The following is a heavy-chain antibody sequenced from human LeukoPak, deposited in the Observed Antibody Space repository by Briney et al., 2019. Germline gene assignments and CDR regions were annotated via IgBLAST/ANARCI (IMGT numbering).Heavy chain of an antibody. Sequence: GGSLRLSCAASGFTFSSYWMSWVRQAPGKGLEWVANIKQDGSEKYYVDSVKGRFTISRDNAKNSLYLQMNSLRAEDTAVYYCARAAIGSYFYYYYYMDVWGKGTTVTVSS. CDR2: IKQDGSEK. CDR3: ARAAIGSYFYYYYYMDV. J-gene: IGHJ6*03. V-gene: IGHV3-7*01. D-gene: IGHD1-26*01. CDR1: GFTFSSYW.